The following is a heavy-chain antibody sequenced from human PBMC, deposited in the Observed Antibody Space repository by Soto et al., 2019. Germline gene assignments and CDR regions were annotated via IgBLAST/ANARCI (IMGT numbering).Heavy chain of an antibody. D-gene: IGHD1-26*01. CDR3: ASGSYWMFYAFDI. CDR2: IYPGDSDT. V-gene: IGHV5-51*01. J-gene: IGHJ3*02. Sequence: GESQKISCKGSGYSFTSYWIGWVRQMPGKGLEWMGIIYPGDSDTRYSPSFQGQVTISADKSISTAYLQWSSLKASDTAMYYCASGSYWMFYAFDIWGQGTMVTVSS. CDR1: GYSFTSYW.